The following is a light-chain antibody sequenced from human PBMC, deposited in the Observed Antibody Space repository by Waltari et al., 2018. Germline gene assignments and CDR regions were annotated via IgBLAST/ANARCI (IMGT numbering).Light chain of an antibody. CDR1: NSDIRSYNF. V-gene: IGLV2-14*01. Sequence: QSALPQPASVSGSPGQSITISCTGTNSDIRSYNFFSWYQQHPNKVPKLVLYEVSNRTAGVSNSFSGSKSGNTACLTISGLQAEDEAEYYCSSYTKSTTQVFGTGTKVTVL. CDR2: EVS. CDR3: SSYTKSTTQV. J-gene: IGLJ1*01.